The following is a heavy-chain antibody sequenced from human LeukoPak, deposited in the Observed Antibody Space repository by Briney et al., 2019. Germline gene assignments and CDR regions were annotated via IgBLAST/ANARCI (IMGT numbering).Heavy chain of an antibody. V-gene: IGHV4-34*01. D-gene: IGHD2-2*01. CDR2: INHSGST. Sequence: PSETLSLTCAVYGGSFSGYYWSWLRQPPGKGLEGIGEINHSGSTNYNPSLKSRVTISVDTSKNQFSLKLSSVTAADTAVYYCARGRMCSSTSCYHNWFDPWGQGTLVTVSS. CDR1: GGSFSGYY. CDR3: ARGRMCSSTSCYHNWFDP. J-gene: IGHJ5*02.